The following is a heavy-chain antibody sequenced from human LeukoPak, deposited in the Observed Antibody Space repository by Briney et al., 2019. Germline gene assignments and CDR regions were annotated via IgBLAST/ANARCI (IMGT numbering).Heavy chain of an antibody. V-gene: IGHV1-69*04. D-gene: IGHD5-24*01. J-gene: IGHJ4*02. CDR2: IIPILGIA. CDR1: GYTFTSYG. CDR3: ARDGYNKNFDY. Sequence: VASVKVSCKASGYTFTSYGISWVRQAPGQGLEWMGRIIPILGIANYAQKFQGRVTITADKSTSTAYMELSSLRSEDTAVYYCARDGYNKNFDYWGQGTLVTVSS.